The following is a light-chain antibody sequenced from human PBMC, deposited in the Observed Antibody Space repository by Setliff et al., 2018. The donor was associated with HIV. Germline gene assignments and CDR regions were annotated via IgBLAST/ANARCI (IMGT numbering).Light chain of an antibody. J-gene: IGKJ3*01. CDR3: QQYYTSPFI. V-gene: IGKV1-8*01. Sequence: AIRMTQSPSSLSASTGDRVTITCRASQAISSYLAWYQQKPGKVPKLLIYSASTLQSGVPSRFSGSGSGTDFTLTISCLQSEDFATYFCQQYYTSPFIFGPGTKVDIK. CDR2: SAS. CDR1: QAISSY.